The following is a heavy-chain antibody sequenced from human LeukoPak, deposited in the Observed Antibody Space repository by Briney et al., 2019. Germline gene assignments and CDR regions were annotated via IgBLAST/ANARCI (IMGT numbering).Heavy chain of an antibody. V-gene: IGHV3-23*01. Sequence: GGSLRLSCAASGFTFSSYAMTWVRQAPGLEWVSGISGSGAKTYYADSVKGRFTISRDNAKNSLYLQMNSLRAEDTAVYYCARVNSSSWFDYWGQGTLVTVSS. CDR1: GFTFSSYA. D-gene: IGHD6-13*01. J-gene: IGHJ4*02. CDR3: ARVNSSSWFDY. CDR2: ISGSGAKT.